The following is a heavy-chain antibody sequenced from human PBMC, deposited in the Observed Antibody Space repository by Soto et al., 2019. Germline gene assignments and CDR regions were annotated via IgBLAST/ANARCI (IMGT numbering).Heavy chain of an antibody. CDR1: GYTLTSYG. Sequence: ASVKVSCKASGYTLTSYGVIWVRQAPGQGLEWMGWISAYNGNTNYAQKLQGRVTMTTDTSTSTAYMELRSLRSDDTAVYYCARDLYNNYDSSGPSYWGQGTLVTVSS. J-gene: IGHJ4*02. CDR3: ARDLYNNYDSSGPSY. D-gene: IGHD3-22*01. CDR2: ISAYNGNT. V-gene: IGHV1-18*04.